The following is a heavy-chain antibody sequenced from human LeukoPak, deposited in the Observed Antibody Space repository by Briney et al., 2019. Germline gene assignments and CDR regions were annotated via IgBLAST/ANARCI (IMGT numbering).Heavy chain of an antibody. Sequence: SETLSLTCTVSGGSISSYYWSWIRQPPGKGLEWIGYIYYSGSTNYNPSLKSRVTISVDTSKNQFSLKLSSVTAADTAVYYCARGHWCSSTSCYTGGYWFDPWGQGTLVTVSS. J-gene: IGHJ5*02. D-gene: IGHD2-2*02. CDR3: ARGHWCSSTSCYTGGYWFDP. CDR1: GGSISSYY. V-gene: IGHV4-59*12. CDR2: IYYSGST.